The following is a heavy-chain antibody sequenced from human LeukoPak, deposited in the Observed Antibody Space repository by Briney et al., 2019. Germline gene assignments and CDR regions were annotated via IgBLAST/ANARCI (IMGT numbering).Heavy chain of an antibody. Sequence: PGGSLRLSCAASGFTFSSYAMHWVRQAPGKGLEWVAVISYDGSNKYYADSVKGRFTISRDNSKNTLYLQMNSLRAEDTAVYYCARGVVGGIAAAGTDYYYGMDVWGQGTTVTVSS. J-gene: IGHJ6*02. CDR3: ARGVVGGIAAAGTDYYYGMDV. CDR2: ISYDGSNK. CDR1: GFTFSSYA. D-gene: IGHD6-13*01. V-gene: IGHV3-30-3*01.